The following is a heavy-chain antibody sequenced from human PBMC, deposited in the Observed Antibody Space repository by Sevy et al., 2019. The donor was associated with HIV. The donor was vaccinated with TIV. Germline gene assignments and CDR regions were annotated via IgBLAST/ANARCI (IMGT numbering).Heavy chain of an antibody. V-gene: IGHV3-30-3*01. Sequence: GGSLRLSCAASGFALSNYYAMHWVRQAPGKGLEWVALISYDGSDKYYADSVKGRFTISRDNFKNTLYPQMNSLTTEDTAVYYCARPRANYVDHYFFYAMDVWGQGTTVTVSS. CDR1: GFALSNYYA. CDR2: ISYDGSDK. D-gene: IGHD4-17*01. J-gene: IGHJ6*02. CDR3: ARPRANYVDHYFFYAMDV.